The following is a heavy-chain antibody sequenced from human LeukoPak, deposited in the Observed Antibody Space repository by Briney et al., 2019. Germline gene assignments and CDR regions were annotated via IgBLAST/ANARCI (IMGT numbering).Heavy chain of an antibody. CDR3: AKGGYCSSTSCYGYFDS. CDR2: ISISGGST. Sequence: PGGSLRLSCAASGFTFSSYAMSWVRQAPGKGLEWVSAISISGGSTYYADSVEGRFTISRDNSENTLFLQVNSLRADDTAVYYCAKGGYCSSTSCYGYFDSWDQGTLVTVSS. J-gene: IGHJ4*02. D-gene: IGHD2-2*01. CDR1: GFTFSSYA. V-gene: IGHV3-23*01.